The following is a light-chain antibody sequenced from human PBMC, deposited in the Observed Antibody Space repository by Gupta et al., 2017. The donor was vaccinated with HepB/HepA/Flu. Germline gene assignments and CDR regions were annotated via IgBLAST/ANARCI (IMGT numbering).Light chain of an antibody. CDR1: SSNIGSNS. CDR3: AAWDDSLSALV. Sequence: QSVVTQPPSASGTPGQRFTISCSGSSSNIGSNSVNWYQKFPGTAPKLLIYSHTQRPSGVPDRFSGSKSGTSASLAISGLQSEDEADYYCAAWDDSLSALVFGGGTTLTVL. J-gene: IGLJ3*02. V-gene: IGLV1-44*01. CDR2: SHT.